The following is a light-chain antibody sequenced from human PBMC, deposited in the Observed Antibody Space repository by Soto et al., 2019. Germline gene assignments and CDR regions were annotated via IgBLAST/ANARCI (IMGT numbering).Light chain of an antibody. CDR1: QSVSSY. Sequence: EIVLTQSPATLSLSPGERATLSCRASQSVSSYLAWYQQKPGQAPRLLIYDASNRATGIPARFSGSGSGTDFNPTITSLEPEDFAIYYCQQRSNWPPVTFGGGTKVEIK. J-gene: IGKJ4*01. V-gene: IGKV3-11*01. CDR2: DAS. CDR3: QQRSNWPPVT.